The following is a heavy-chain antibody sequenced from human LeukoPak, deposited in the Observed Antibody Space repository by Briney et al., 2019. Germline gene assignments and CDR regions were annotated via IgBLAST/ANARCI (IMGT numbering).Heavy chain of an antibody. CDR2: ITGSGSGA. D-gene: IGHD3-22*01. CDR3: AREMVTMIVVVRTSYGVDV. Sequence: GGSLRLSCAASGFTFSSFAINWVRQAPGKGLEWVSVITGSGSGADYADSVKGRFTISRDNSKNTLYLQMNSLRAEDTAVYYCAREMVTMIVVVRTSYGVDVWGQGTTVTVSS. J-gene: IGHJ6*02. CDR1: GFTFSSFA. V-gene: IGHV3-23*01.